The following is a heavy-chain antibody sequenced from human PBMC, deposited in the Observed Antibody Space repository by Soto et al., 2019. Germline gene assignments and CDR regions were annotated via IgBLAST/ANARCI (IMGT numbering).Heavy chain of an antibody. V-gene: IGHV4-30-4*01. J-gene: IGHJ5*02. Sequence: SETLSLTCTVSGDSISSGSHYWSWIRQPPGKGLEWIGYIFYSGTAYYNPSLESRLTISVDTPKNQFSLKLSSVTAADTAVYYCARTDYGTAYFDPWGQGSLVTVSS. CDR1: GDSISSGSHY. D-gene: IGHD3-10*01. CDR2: IFYSGTA. CDR3: ARTDYGTAYFDP.